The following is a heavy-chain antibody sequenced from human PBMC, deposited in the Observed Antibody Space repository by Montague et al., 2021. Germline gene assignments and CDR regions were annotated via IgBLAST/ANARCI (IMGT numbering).Heavy chain of an antibody. V-gene: IGHV4-4*07. CDR2: VYKRGDT. D-gene: IGHD3-10*01. CDR3: ARDSPVVEPWVGEHKGAFDI. CDR1: GDSISSYEYY. Sequence: SETLSLTCSVSGDSISSYEYYWTWIRQPAGRGLEWIGRVYKRGDTNTNPSLRSRLTLSVDTSKNHFSLTLTSATVANTAVYFCARDSPVVEPWVGEHKGAFDIWGQGTMVTVSS. J-gene: IGHJ3*02.